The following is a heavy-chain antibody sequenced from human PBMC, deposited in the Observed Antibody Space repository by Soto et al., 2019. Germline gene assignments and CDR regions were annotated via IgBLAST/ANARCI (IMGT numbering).Heavy chain of an antibody. CDR2: IWYDGSNK. J-gene: IGHJ4*02. D-gene: IGHD6-19*01. CDR3: ARVRMDSSGWYYFAY. CDR1: GFTFSSYG. Sequence: QVQLVESGGGVVQPGRSLRLSCAASGFTFSSYGMHWVRQAPGKGLEWVAVIWYDGSNKYYADSVKGRFTISRDNSKNTLYLQMNSLRAEDTAVYYCARVRMDSSGWYYFAYWGQGTLVTVSS. V-gene: IGHV3-33*01.